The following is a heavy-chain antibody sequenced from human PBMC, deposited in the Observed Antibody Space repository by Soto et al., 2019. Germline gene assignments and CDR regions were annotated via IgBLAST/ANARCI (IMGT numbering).Heavy chain of an antibody. CDR3: GRTLVGATPAGD. D-gene: IGHD1-26*01. J-gene: IGHJ4*02. V-gene: IGHV1-3*01. Sequence: ASVKVSCKASGYTFTSYAMHWVRQAPAQRLEWMGWINAGNGNTKYSQKFQGRVTITRDTSASTAYMELSSLRSEDTAVYYWGRTLVGATPAGDWGQGTLVTVAS. CDR2: INAGNGNT. CDR1: GYTFTSYA.